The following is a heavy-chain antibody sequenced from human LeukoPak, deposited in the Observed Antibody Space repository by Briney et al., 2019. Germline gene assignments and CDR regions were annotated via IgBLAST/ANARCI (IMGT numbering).Heavy chain of an antibody. V-gene: IGHV3-9*03. J-gene: IGHJ4*02. Sequence: GGSLRLSCAASGFTFDDYAMHWVRQAPGKGLEWVSGISWNSGSIGYADSVKGRFTISRVNAKNSLYLQMNSLRAEDMALYYCAKAHSYSSGWFHFDYWGQGTLVTVSS. CDR1: GFTFDDYA. D-gene: IGHD6-19*01. CDR3: AKAHSYSSGWFHFDY. CDR2: ISWNSGSI.